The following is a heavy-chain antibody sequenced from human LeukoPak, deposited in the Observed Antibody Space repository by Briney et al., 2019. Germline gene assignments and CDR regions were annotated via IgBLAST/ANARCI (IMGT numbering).Heavy chain of an antibody. J-gene: IGHJ4*02. Sequence: SQTLSLTCALSGDSFSSNSAAWNWIRQSPSRGLEWLGRTYYRSKLYNDYAVSVKSRITINPDTSKNQFSLQLNSVTPEDTAVYYSARLSIAAAGTHFDYWGQGTLVTVSS. CDR2: TYYRSKLYN. V-gene: IGHV6-1*01. D-gene: IGHD6-13*01. CDR1: GDSFSSNSAA. CDR3: ARLSIAAAGTHFDY.